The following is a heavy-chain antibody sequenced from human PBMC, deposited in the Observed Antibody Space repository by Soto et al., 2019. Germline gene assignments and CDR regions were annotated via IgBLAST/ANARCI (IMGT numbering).Heavy chain of an antibody. J-gene: IGHJ4*02. V-gene: IGHV3-30*18. CDR2: ISYDGSNK. D-gene: IGHD4-17*01. Sequence: GGSLRLSCAASGFTFSSYGMHWVRQAPDKGLEWVAVISYDGSNKYYADSVKGRFTISRDNSKNTLYLQMNSLRAEDTAVYYCAKGPLTVTTVYTEYYFDYWGQGTLVTVSS. CDR3: AKGPLTVTTVYTEYYFDY. CDR1: GFTFSSYG.